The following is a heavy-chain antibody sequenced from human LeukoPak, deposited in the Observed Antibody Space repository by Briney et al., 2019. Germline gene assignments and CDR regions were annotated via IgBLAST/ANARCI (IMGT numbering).Heavy chain of an antibody. CDR3: ARQRGGSSPGGAFDI. CDR2: IYYSGST. Sequence: PSETLSLTCTVSGGSISSYYWNWIRQPPGKGLEWIGYIYYSGSTNYNPSLKSRVTISVDTSKNQFSLKLSSVTAADTAVYYCARQRGGSSPGGAFDIWGQGTMVTVSS. V-gene: IGHV4-59*08. J-gene: IGHJ3*02. CDR1: GGSISSYY. D-gene: IGHD2-15*01.